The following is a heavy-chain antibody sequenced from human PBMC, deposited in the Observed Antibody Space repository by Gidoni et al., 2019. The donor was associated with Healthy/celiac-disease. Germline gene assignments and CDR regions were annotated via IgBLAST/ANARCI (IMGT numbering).Heavy chain of an antibody. Sequence: QVQLVQSGAEVKKPGSSVKVSCKASGGTFSSSAISWVRQAPGQGLEWMGGIIPIFGTANYAQKFQGRVTITADKSTSTAYMELSSLRSEDTAVYYCARGDIVVVPAEFENYYYYYMDVWGKGTTVTVSS. CDR3: ARGDIVVVPAEFENYYYYYMDV. V-gene: IGHV1-69*06. CDR2: IIPIFGTA. CDR1: GGTFSSSA. D-gene: IGHD2-2*01. J-gene: IGHJ6*03.